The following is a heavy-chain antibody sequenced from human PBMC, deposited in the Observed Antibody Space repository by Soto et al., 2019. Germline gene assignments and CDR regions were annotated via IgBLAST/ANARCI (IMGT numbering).Heavy chain of an antibody. CDR3: AKDRPRGTSGYFFDY. V-gene: IGHV3-7*01. Sequence: GGSLRLSCAASGFTFSSYWMSWVRQAPGKGLEWVANIKQDGSEKYYVDSVKGRFTISRDNAKNSLYLQMNSLRAEDTAVYYCAKDRPRGTSGYFFDYRGQGTPVTVSS. J-gene: IGHJ4*02. CDR1: GFTFSSYW. D-gene: IGHD3-16*01. CDR2: IKQDGSEK.